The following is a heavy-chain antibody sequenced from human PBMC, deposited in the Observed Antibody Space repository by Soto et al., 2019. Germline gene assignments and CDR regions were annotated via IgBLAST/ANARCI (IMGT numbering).Heavy chain of an antibody. Sequence: SETLSLTCTVSGGSINYSYWTWIRQPPGKGLEWIGYVYNSGSTNYNPSLKSRVTISEDTSKSQFSLKVNSMTAADTAVYYCARYRREAVAGYTLDNWGQGILVTVSS. J-gene: IGHJ4*02. CDR3: ARYRREAVAGYTLDN. V-gene: IGHV4-59*01. D-gene: IGHD6-13*01. CDR1: GGSINYSY. CDR2: VYNSGST.